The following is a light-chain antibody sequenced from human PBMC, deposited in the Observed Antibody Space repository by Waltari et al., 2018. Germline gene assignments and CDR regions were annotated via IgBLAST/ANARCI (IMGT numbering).Light chain of an antibody. CDR1: QTIYNN. CDR3: QHYFDVPLT. Sequence: DIQMTQSPSALSASVGERVTISCRASQTIYNNLAWYQQRPGKAPKLLIYAASRLQGGIPSRFSASGSGRDFTLTISDLQPEDSATYVCQHYFDVPLTFGGGTKVGIK. J-gene: IGKJ4*01. V-gene: IGKV1-17*02. CDR2: AAS.